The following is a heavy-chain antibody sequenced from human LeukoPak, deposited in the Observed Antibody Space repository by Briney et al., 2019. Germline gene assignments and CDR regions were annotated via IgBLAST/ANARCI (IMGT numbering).Heavy chain of an antibody. J-gene: IGHJ4*02. CDR3: SGRYGPGPV. CDR2: ILPDGRDT. V-gene: IGHV1-2*02. Sequence: GSVEVACQASGCPFAPHHIHWVGPAPGQGLEWMGWILPDGRDTKYSQKFQDRMTLTTDTSTNTAYMELSRLIPDDTAVYYCSGRYGPGPVWGQGTLISASP. CDR1: GCPFAPHH. D-gene: IGHD3-10*01.